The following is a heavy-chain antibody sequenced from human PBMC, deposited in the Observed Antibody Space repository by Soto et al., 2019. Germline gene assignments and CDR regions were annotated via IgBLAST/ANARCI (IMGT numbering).Heavy chain of an antibody. J-gene: IGHJ4*02. V-gene: IGHV1-8*01. CDR1: GYTFTTYD. Sequence: AASVKVSCKASGYTFTTYDINWVRQAAGHGLEWMGWVNPYNGNTAYAEKFQGRVTMARNTSMSTAYMELSSLQPEDTAVYYCARGFGYGLGPYEYYFDSWGQGSLVTVSS. D-gene: IGHD3-3*01. CDR3: ARGFGYGLGPYEYYFDS. CDR2: VNPYNGNT.